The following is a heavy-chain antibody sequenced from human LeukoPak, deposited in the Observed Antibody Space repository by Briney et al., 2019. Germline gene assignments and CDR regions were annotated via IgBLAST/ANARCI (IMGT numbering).Heavy chain of an antibody. V-gene: IGHV1-69*05. CDR1: GGTFSSYA. J-gene: IGHJ4*02. Sequence: SVKVSCKASGGTFSSYAISWVRQAPGQGLEWMGRIIPIFGTANYAQKFQGRVTITTDESTSTAYMELSSLRSGDTAVYYCAREGFTMIVVEMSGIFDYWGQGTLVTVSS. D-gene: IGHD3-22*01. CDR3: AREGFTMIVVEMSGIFDY. CDR2: IIPIFGTA.